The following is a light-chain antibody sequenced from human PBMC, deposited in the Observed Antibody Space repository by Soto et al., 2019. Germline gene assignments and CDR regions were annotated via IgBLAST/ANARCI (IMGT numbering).Light chain of an antibody. Sequence: DIQMTQNPSTLSASVGDRVTXXXRASQSISSWLAWYQQKPGKAPKLLIYDASSLESGVPSRFSGSGSGTEFTLTISSLQPDDFATYYCQQYNSYSGTFGQGTK. V-gene: IGKV1-5*01. CDR1: QSISSW. CDR2: DAS. CDR3: QQYNSYSGT. J-gene: IGKJ1*01.